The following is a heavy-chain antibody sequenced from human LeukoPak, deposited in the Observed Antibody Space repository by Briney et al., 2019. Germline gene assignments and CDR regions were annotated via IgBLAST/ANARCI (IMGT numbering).Heavy chain of an antibody. CDR1: GGSISSYY. CDR3: ARVVYDSSGYTNSPYFDY. Sequence: SETLSLTCTVSGGSISSYYWSWIRQPPGKGLEWIGYIYYSGSTNYNPSLKSRVTISVDTSKNQFSLKLSSVTAADTAVYYCARVVYDSSGYTNSPYFDYWGQGTLVTVSS. D-gene: IGHD3-22*01. J-gene: IGHJ4*02. CDR2: IYYSGST. V-gene: IGHV4-59*01.